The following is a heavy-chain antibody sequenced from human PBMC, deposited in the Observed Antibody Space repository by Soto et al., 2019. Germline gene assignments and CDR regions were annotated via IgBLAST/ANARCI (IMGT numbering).Heavy chain of an antibody. D-gene: IGHD3-10*01. J-gene: IGHJ4*02. V-gene: IGHV3-11*01. CDR1: GFTFSDYY. Sequence: QVHLEESGGGLVKPGGSLRLSCTASGFTFSDYYMGWIRQAPGKGLEWVSDISNSGRITHHADSVEGRFTISRDNAKNSLYLQMKRLRPEDSAIYYCARDHGGGGLTLEYWVQGTLVTVSS. CDR2: ISNSGRIT. CDR3: ARDHGGGGLTLEY.